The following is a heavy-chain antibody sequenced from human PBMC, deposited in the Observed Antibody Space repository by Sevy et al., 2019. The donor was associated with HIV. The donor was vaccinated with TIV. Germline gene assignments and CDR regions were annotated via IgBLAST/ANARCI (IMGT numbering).Heavy chain of an antibody. CDR1: GFTFSTYD. D-gene: IGHD3-16*01. CDR2: ISYDGNYR. Sequence: GGSLRLSCAASGFTFSTYDIHWVRQAPGKGLEWVAIISYDGNYREYADSVRRRFSMSRDNSKNTVYLQMNGLSIEDTAVYYCAKNRPPGGSYFSRHAMDVWGRGTTVTVSS. V-gene: IGHV3-30*18. J-gene: IGHJ6*02. CDR3: AKNRPPGGSYFSRHAMDV.